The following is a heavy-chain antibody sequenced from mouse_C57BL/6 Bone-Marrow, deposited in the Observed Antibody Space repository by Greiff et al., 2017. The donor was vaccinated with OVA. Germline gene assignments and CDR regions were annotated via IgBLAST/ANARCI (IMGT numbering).Heavy chain of an antibody. J-gene: IGHJ1*03. Sequence: QVQLQQSGAELVRPGTSVKVSCKASGYAFTNYLIEWVKQRPGQGLEWIGVINPGSGGTNYNEKFKGKATLTADKSSSTAYMQLSSLTSEDSAVYFCARGLYGNPGYVDVWGTGTTVTVSS. D-gene: IGHD2-1*01. CDR1: GYAFTNYL. V-gene: IGHV1-54*01. CDR2: INPGSGGT. CDR3: ARGLYGNPGYVDV.